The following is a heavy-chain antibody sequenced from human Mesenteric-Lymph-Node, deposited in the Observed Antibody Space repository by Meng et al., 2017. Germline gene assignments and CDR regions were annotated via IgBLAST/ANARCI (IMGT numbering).Heavy chain of an antibody. V-gene: IGHV4-39*07. CDR2: ISYSGST. D-gene: IGHD3-10*01. J-gene: IGHJ3*02. CDR1: GDSITGSGSY. Sequence: SETLSLTCTVSGDSITGSGSYWGWIRQPPGKGLEWITSISYSGSTYYNPSLKSRVTISVDTSKNQFSLKLSSVTAADTAVYYCARKIWFGELPDAFDIWGQGTMVTVSS. CDR3: ARKIWFGELPDAFDI.